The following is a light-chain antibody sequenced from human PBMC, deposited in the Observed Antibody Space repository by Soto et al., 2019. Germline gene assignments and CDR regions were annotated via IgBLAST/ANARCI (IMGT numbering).Light chain of an antibody. CDR1: QSISSK. V-gene: IGKV3-15*01. J-gene: IGKJ4*02. CDR2: GAS. CDR3: QEYNNWHPIT. Sequence: EIVMTRSPATLSVSPGERATLSCSASQSISSKLAWYQQKPGQAPRLLISGASTRATGIPVRFSGSGSGTEFTLTITSLQSEDFAVYYCQEYNNWHPITCGGGTKVDI.